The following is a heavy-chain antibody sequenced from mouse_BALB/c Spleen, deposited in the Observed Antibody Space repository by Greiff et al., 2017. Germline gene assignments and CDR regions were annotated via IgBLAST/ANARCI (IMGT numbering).Heavy chain of an antibody. CDR1: GFTFSDFY. CDR2: SRNKANDYTT. J-gene: IGHJ3*01. D-gene: IGHD2-4*01. Sequence: EVQGVESGGGLVQPGGSLRLSCATSGFTFSDFYMEWVRQPPGKRLEWIAASRNKANDYTTEYSASVKGRFIVSRDTSQSILYLQMNALRAEDTAIYYCARDAMITGGPWFAYWGQGTLVTVSA. CDR3: ARDAMITGGPWFAY. V-gene: IGHV7-1*02.